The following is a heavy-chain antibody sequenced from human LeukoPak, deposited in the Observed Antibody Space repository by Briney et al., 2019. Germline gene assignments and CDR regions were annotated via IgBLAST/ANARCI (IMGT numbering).Heavy chain of an antibody. V-gene: IGHV4-59*01. J-gene: IGHJ3*02. CDR1: GGSISSYY. D-gene: IGHD1-26*01. CDR3: ARNIVGATEDAFDI. Sequence: SETLSLTCTVSGGSISSYYWSWIRQPPGKGLEWIGYIYYSGSTNYNPSLKSRVTISVDTSKNQFSLKLSSVTAADTAVYYCARNIVGATEDAFDIWGQGTLVTVSS. CDR2: IYYSGST.